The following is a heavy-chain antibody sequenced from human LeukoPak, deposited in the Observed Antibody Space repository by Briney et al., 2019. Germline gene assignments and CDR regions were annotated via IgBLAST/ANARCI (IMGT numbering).Heavy chain of an antibody. CDR2: IDSSGTT. Sequence: SETLSLTCTVSGASTSRDTFFWGWIRQSPEKGLEWIGSIDSSGTTHYNSSLKSRVIISVDTSKNQVSLNLTSVTFADTAVYYCARHGYIQFWLYWGQGTQVIVSS. CDR3: ARHGYIQFWLY. CDR1: GASTSRDTFF. D-gene: IGHD5-18*01. J-gene: IGHJ4*02. V-gene: IGHV4-39*01.